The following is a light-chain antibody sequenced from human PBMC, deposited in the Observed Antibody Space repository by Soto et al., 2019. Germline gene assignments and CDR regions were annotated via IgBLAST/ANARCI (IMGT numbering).Light chain of an antibody. Sequence: TLFTQSPSSLSASVGDRVTITCRASQGIDTSLAWYQQKPGKAPKLLIYAPSNFQSGVPSRFSGSGSGTHFTLTISSLQPEDFATYYCQQLNGYPITFGQGTRLEIK. CDR3: QQLNGYPIT. CDR1: QGIDTS. J-gene: IGKJ5*01. V-gene: IGKV1-9*01. CDR2: APS.